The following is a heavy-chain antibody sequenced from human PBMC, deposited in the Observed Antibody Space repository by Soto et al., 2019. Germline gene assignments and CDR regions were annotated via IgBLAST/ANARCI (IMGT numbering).Heavy chain of an antibody. CDR1: GYTFSDYW. CDR2: IYPGDPDSDS. V-gene: IGHV5-51*01. Sequence: EVLLVQSGVEVKKPGESLKISCQASGYTFSDYWIGWVRQMPGKGLEWMGRIYPGDPDSDSKDNASLRGQLTKSADKSTATAFLQWSSLKTSDTAIYYCARHVDGYGPSLDYWGQGTLVTVSS. CDR3: ARHVDGYGPSLDY. J-gene: IGHJ4*02. D-gene: IGHD3-10*01.